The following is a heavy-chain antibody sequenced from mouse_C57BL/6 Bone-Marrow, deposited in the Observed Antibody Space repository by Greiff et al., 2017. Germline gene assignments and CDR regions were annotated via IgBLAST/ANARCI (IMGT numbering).Heavy chain of an antibody. D-gene: IGHD2-12*01. V-gene: IGHV1-80*01. CDR3: ARRGYYYYYAMDY. CDR1: GYAFSSYW. Sequence: ESGAELVKPGASVKISCKASGYAFSSYWMNWVKQRPGKGLEWIGQIYPGDGDTNYNGKFKGKATLTADKSSSTAYMQLSSLTSEDSAVYFCARRGYYYYYAMDYWGQGTSVTVSS. J-gene: IGHJ4*01. CDR2: IYPGDGDT.